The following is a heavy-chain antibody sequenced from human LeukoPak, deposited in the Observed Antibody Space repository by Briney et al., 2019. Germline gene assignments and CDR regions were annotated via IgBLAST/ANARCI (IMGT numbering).Heavy chain of an antibody. CDR2: ISSSSSTI. J-gene: IGHJ6*03. V-gene: IGHV3-48*04. Sequence: GGSLRLSCAASGFTFSSYSMNWVRQAPGKGLEGVSYISSSSSTIYYADSVKGRFTISRDNAKNSLYLQMNSLRAEDTAVYYCARVIVGGVDYYYYYMDVWGKGTTATVSS. D-gene: IGHD2-8*02. CDR3: ARVIVGGVDYYYYYMDV. CDR1: GFTFSSYS.